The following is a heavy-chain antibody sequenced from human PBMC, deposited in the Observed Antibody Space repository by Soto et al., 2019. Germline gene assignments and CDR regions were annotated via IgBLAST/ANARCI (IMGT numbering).Heavy chain of an antibody. CDR2: ISAYNGNT. CDR3: ARDLERDYEFWSGYSAQLGY. CDR1: GYTFTSYG. V-gene: IGHV1-18*01. J-gene: IGHJ4*02. Sequence: QVQLVQSGAEVKKPGASVKVSCKASGYTFTSYGISWVRQAPGQGLEWMGWISAYNGNTNYAQKLQGRVTMTTDTSTSTADMELRSLRSDDTAVYYCARDLERDYEFWSGYSAQLGYWGQGTLVTVSS. D-gene: IGHD3-3*01.